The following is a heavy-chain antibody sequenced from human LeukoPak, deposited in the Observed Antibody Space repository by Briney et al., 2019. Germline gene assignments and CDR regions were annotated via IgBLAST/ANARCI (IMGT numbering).Heavy chain of an antibody. J-gene: IGHJ6*02. CDR1: GGSISSYY. V-gene: IGHV4-59*01. D-gene: IGHD3-10*01. CDR2: IYYSGST. CDR3: ARAGGYYSYYYGMDV. Sequence: SETLSLTCTVSGGSISSYYWSWIRQLPGKGLEWIGYIYYSGSTNYNPSLKSRVTISVDTSKNQFSLKLSSVTAADTAVYYCARAGGYYSYYYGMDVWGQGTTVTVSS.